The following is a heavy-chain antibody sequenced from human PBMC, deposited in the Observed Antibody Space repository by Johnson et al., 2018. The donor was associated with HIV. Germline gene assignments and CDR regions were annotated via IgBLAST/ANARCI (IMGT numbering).Heavy chain of an antibody. CDR2: IQYDGSNK. V-gene: IGHV3-30*02. CDR3: ANLGDYSGNNGFDI. J-gene: IGHJ3*02. D-gene: IGHD4-23*01. CDR1: EFTVTNYA. Sequence: QVQLVESGGGAVQPGRSLRLYCAVSEFTVTNYAMHWVRLAPGKGLQWVAFIQYDGSNKYYAESVKGRFTISRDNSKNAMYLQMNSLRTEDTAVYYCANLGDYSGNNGFDIWGQGTMVTVSS.